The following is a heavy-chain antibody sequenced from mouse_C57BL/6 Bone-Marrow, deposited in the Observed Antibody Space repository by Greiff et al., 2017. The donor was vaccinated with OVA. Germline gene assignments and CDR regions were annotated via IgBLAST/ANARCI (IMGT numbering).Heavy chain of an antibody. V-gene: IGHV1-50*01. D-gene: IGHD1-1*01. Sequence: VQLQQSGAELVKPGASVKLSCKASGYTFPSYWMQWVKQRPGQGLEWIGEIDPSDSYTNYNQKFKGKATLTVDTSSSTAYMQLSSLTSEDSAVYYCAREDYGSSNYWGQGTTLTVSS. CDR2: IDPSDSYT. J-gene: IGHJ2*01. CDR1: GYTFPSYW. CDR3: AREDYGSSNY.